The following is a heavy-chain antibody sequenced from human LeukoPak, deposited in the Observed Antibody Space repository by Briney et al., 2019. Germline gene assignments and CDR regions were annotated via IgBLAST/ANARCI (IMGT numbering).Heavy chain of an antibody. D-gene: IGHD3-22*01. CDR3: AREVEYYDSSGYRPHAFDI. CDR2: ISYSGGT. V-gene: IGHV4-34*01. J-gene: IGHJ3*02. CDR1: GGSFSGYY. Sequence: SSETLSLTCAVYGGSFSGYYWSWIRQPPGKGLEWIGSISYSGGTAYNPSLRSRVTISVDTSKNQFSLKVNSVTAADTAVYYCAREVEYYDSSGYRPHAFDIWGQGTLVTVSS.